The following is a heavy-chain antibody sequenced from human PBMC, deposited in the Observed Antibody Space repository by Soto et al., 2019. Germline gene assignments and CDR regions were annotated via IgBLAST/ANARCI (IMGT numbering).Heavy chain of an antibody. J-gene: IGHJ4*02. Sequence: QVQLVESGGGVVQPGRSLRLSCAASGFTFSSYGMHWVRQAPGKGLEWVAVISYDGSNKYYADSVKGRFTISRDNSKNTLCRLMIGRGADDAAEYCCARDHHRGVRRVKITGGFDYWGQGTLVTVSS. D-gene: IGHD3-10*01. V-gene: IGHV3-30*03. CDR2: ISYDGSNK. CDR3: ARDHHRGVRRVKITGGFDY. CDR1: GFTFSSYG.